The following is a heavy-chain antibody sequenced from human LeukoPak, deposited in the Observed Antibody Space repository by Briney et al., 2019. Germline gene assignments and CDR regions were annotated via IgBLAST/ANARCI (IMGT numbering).Heavy chain of an antibody. Sequence: SETLSLTCAVSGYSISSGYYWGWIRQPPGKGLEWFGGVSHSGSTFYTPSLKSRVTISVDPSRNQFSLKLSSLTAADTAVYYCASTALGYCTTSSCPDYWGPGTLVTVSS. V-gene: IGHV4-38-2*01. D-gene: IGHD2-2*01. CDR1: GYSISSGYY. CDR3: ASTALGYCTTSSCPDY. CDR2: VSHSGST. J-gene: IGHJ4*02.